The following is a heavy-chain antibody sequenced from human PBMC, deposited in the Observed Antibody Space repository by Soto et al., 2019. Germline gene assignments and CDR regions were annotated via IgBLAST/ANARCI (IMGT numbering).Heavy chain of an antibody. Sequence: GGSLRLSCVDPGFTFSSYAMSWVRQAPGKGLEWVSAISGSGGSTYYADSVKGRFTISRDNSKNTLYLQMNSLRAEDTAVYYCAKVSYYYDSSGPISYWGQGTLVTVSS. CDR3: AKVSYYYDSSGPISY. CDR2: ISGSGGST. CDR1: GFTFSSYA. J-gene: IGHJ4*02. D-gene: IGHD3-22*01. V-gene: IGHV3-23*01.